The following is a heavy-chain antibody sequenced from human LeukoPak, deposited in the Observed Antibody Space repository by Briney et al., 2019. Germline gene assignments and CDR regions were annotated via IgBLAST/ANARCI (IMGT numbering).Heavy chain of an antibody. Sequence: GASVKVSCKASRDTFSSDDITWVRQAPGQGLEWMGRIIPVLDIANYAQKFQGRVTITADKSTNTVYMELNSLTSEDTAVYYCARSPTYYYGMDVWGQGTTVTVSS. CDR1: RDTFSSDD. CDR2: IIPVLDIA. J-gene: IGHJ6*02. CDR3: ARSPTYYYGMDV. V-gene: IGHV1-69*04.